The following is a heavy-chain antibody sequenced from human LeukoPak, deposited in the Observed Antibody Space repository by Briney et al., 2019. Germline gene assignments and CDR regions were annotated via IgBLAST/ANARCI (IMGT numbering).Heavy chain of an antibody. CDR3: ARDTYGDGFDY. V-gene: IGHV3-23*01. Sequence: GGSLRLSCAASGFTFSSYGMHWVRQAPGKGLEWVSGISVSGGSTYYADSVKGRFTISRDTSKNTLYLQMNSLRAEDTAVYYCARDTYGDGFDYWGQGTLVTVSS. J-gene: IGHJ4*02. CDR2: ISVSGGST. D-gene: IGHD4-17*01. CDR1: GFTFSSYG.